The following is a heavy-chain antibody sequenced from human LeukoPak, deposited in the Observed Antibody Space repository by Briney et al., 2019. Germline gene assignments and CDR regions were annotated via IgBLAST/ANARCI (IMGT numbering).Heavy chain of an antibody. CDR1: GSTFSSYE. CDR3: ARERSVVVPAAIWFDP. J-gene: IGHJ5*02. D-gene: IGHD2-2*01. V-gene: IGHV3-48*03. Sequence: PGGSLRLSCAASGSTFSSYEMNWVRQAPGKGLEWVSYICSRGRFIYYADSVKGRFTISRDNAKNSLYLQMNSLRAEDTAVYYCARERSVVVPAAIWFDPWGQGTLVTVSS. CDR2: ICSRGRFI.